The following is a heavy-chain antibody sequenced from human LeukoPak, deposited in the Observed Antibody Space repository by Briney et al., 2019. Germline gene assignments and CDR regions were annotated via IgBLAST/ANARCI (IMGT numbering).Heavy chain of an antibody. J-gene: IGHJ6*02. V-gene: IGHV3-74*01. CDR3: ARDYYYGMDV. CDR1: GFAFSTYW. Sequence: PGGSLILSCAASGFAFSTYWMHWVRQAPGKGLEWVSRINPDGITTTYADSVKGRFTISRDNAKNTLFLQMNSLRAENTAVYYCARDYYYGMDVWGQGTTVTVSS. CDR2: INPDGITT.